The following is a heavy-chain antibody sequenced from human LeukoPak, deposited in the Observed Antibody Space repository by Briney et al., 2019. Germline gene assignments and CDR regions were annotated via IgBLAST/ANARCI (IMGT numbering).Heavy chain of an antibody. V-gene: IGHV3-74*01. D-gene: IGHD3-9*01. J-gene: IGHJ4*02. Sequence: GRSLRLSCAASEISFSSSWMHWVRQGPGKGLVWVSRINSDGTRTNYADSVKGRFVISSDNDKNLLYLQMNMLRDENTAFYYCARGITGHYGNDFWGQGPLVTVSS. CDR3: ARGITGHYGNDF. CDR1: EISFSSSW. CDR2: INSDGTRT.